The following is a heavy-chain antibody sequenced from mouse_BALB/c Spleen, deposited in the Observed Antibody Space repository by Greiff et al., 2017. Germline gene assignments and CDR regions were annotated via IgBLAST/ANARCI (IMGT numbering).Heavy chain of an antibody. CDR2: IDTSDSYT. CDR1: GYTFTDYW. CDR3: ARRGGYGFAY. Sequence: VQLQQPGAELVMPGASVKMSCKASGYTFTDYWMHWVKQRPGQGLEWIGAIDTSDSYTSYNQKFKGKATLTVDESSSTAYMQLSSLTSEDSAVYYCARRGGYGFAYWGQGTLVTVSA. J-gene: IGHJ3*01. D-gene: IGHD1-2*01. V-gene: IGHV1-69*01.